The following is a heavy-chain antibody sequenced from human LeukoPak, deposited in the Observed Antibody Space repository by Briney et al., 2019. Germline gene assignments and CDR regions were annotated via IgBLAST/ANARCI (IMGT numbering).Heavy chain of an antibody. J-gene: IGHJ5*02. CDR2: INPNSGGT. CDR3: ATTGQQLVDGDWFDP. D-gene: IGHD6-13*01. V-gene: IGHV1-2*02. Sequence: ASVKVSCKTSGYTFTAYYMHWVRQAPGQGLEWMGWINPNSGGTNSAQKFQDRVTMTRDTSISTAYMELSGLTSDDTAVYYCATTGQQLVDGDWFDPWGQGTLVTVSS. CDR1: GYTFTAYY.